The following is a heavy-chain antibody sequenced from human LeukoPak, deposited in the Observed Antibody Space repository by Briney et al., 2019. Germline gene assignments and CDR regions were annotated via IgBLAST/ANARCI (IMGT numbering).Heavy chain of an antibody. CDR2: IKQDGSEK. CDR1: GFTFNDYW. J-gene: IGHJ3*02. D-gene: IGHD3-9*01. CDR3: AIIQHLPQDVFDM. Sequence: GGSLRLSCAASGFTFNDYWMGWLRQAPGEGLVWVGNIKQDGSEKYYVDSVKGRFTISRDNAKNSVYLQMNSLTPDDTAMYIIAIIQHLPQDVFDMSGQGTLVTVYS. V-gene: IGHV3-7*01.